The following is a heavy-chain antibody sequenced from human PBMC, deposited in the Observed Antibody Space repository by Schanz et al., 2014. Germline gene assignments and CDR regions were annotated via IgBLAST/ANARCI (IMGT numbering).Heavy chain of an antibody. V-gene: IGHV1-69*04. D-gene: IGHD4-17*01. Sequence: QVHLVQSGAEVKKPGSSVKVSCKASGGTFSSFGINWVRQAPGQGLEWMGKIIPVLNIATYAQRFQGRVTITADRSTSTAYMELSSLRSEDTAVYYCARGYGDSPTDFWGQGTLVTVSS. CDR2: IIPVLNIA. J-gene: IGHJ4*02. CDR3: ARGYGDSPTDF. CDR1: GGTFSSFG.